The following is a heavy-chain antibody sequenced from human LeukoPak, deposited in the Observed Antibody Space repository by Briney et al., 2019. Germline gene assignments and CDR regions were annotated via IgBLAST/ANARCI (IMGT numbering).Heavy chain of an antibody. Sequence: GGSLRLSCAASGFTFSSYEMNWVRQAPGKGLEWVSYISTSGNTRYYADSVRGRFTISRDNAKNSLYLQMNSLRVEDTAVYYCARELSGTTSYYFDYWGQGTLVTVSS. CDR1: GFTFSSYE. CDR3: ARELSGTTSYYFDY. V-gene: IGHV3-48*03. CDR2: ISTSGNTR. D-gene: IGHD1-7*01. J-gene: IGHJ4*02.